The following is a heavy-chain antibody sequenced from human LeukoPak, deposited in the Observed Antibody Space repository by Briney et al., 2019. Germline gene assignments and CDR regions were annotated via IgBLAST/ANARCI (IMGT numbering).Heavy chain of an antibody. Sequence: GGSLILSCAASGFTFSSYVMHWVRQAPGKGLEGGAVILYDGFNKYYADSVKGRFTISRDNSKNTLYLQMNSLRAEDTAVYYCARDLGNWGWNDFWGQGTLVTVSS. V-gene: IGHV3-33*01. CDR1: GFTFSSYV. J-gene: IGHJ4*02. CDR2: ILYDGFNK. D-gene: IGHD7-27*01. CDR3: ARDLGNWGWNDF.